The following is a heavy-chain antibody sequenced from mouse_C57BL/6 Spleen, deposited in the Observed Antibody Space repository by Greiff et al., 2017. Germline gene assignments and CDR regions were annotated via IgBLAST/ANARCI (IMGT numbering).Heavy chain of an antibody. J-gene: IGHJ3*01. CDR2: IYPGDGDT. CDR3: ASQGDSSGLAWFAY. CDR1: GYAFSSYW. V-gene: IGHV1-80*01. Sequence: QVQLQQSGAELVKPGASVKISCKASGYAFSSYWLTWVKQRPGRGLEGIGQIYPGDGDTNYNGKFKGKATLTADKSSSTAYMQLSSLTSEDSAVYFCASQGDSSGLAWFAYWGQGTLVTVSA. D-gene: IGHD3-2*02.